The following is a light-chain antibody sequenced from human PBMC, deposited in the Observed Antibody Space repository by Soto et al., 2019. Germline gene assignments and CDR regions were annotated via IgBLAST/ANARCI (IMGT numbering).Light chain of an antibody. CDR2: AAS. J-gene: IGKJ4*01. CDR3: QQTRSYPST. V-gene: IGKV1-17*01. CDR1: QGIRND. Sequence: DIQMTQSPSSLYASFGDRVTTACRAGQGIRNDLAWYQHTQGKAPKRLIYAASSLQSGAPFRFSGSGSGTDFTLPVSRLQAEDFATYYCQQTRSYPSTFGGGTKVDIK.